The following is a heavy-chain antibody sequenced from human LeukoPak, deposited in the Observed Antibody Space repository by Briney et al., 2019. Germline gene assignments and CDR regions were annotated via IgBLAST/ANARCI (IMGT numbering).Heavy chain of an antibody. CDR3: ARVVGYCSGGSCYHYFDY. CDR2: IYHSGST. CDR1: GYSISSGYY. V-gene: IGHV4-38-2*02. D-gene: IGHD2-15*01. Sequence: PSETLPLTCTVSGYSISSGYYWGWIRQPPGKGLEWIGSIYHSGSTYYNPSLKSRVTISVDTSKNQFSLKLSSVTAADTAVYYCARVVGYCSGGSCYHYFDYWGQGTLVTVSS. J-gene: IGHJ4*02.